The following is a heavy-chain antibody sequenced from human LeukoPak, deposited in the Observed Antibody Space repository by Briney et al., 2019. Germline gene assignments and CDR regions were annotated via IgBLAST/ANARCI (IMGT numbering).Heavy chain of an antibody. CDR1: GFTFSSYW. Sequence: PGGSLRLSCAASGFTFSSYWMHWVRQAPGKGLVWVSRINTEASSTSYADSVKGRFTISRDNAKNTLYLQMNSLRAEDTAVYYCARAGSGRSPDWFDPWGQGTLVTVSS. J-gene: IGHJ5*02. V-gene: IGHV3-74*01. CDR3: ARAGSGRSPDWFDP. CDR2: INTEASST. D-gene: IGHD1-26*01.